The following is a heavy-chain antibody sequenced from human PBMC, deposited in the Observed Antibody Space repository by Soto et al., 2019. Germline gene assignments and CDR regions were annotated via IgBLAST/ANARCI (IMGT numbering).Heavy chain of an antibody. Sequence: SETLSLTCTVSGGSISSYYWSWIRQPPGKGLEWIGYIYYSGSTNYNPSLKSRVTISVDTSKNQFSLKLSSVTAADTAVYYCARKVLGESYFDYWGQGTLVTVSS. J-gene: IGHJ4*02. V-gene: IGHV4-59*01. CDR2: IYYSGST. D-gene: IGHD2-8*01. CDR1: GGSISSYY. CDR3: ARKVLGESYFDY.